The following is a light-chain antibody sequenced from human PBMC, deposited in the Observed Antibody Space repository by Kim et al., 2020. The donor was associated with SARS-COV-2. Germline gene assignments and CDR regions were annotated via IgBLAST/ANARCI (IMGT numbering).Light chain of an antibody. CDR3: ASWDDSLGGWV. Sequence: GQRITISCSGSSSDIGSNTVNWYQQSPGTTPKLLIYSNTQRPSGVPDRFSGSKSGTSASLAITELQSEDEADYYCASWDDSLGGWVFGGGTQLTVL. V-gene: IGLV1-44*01. CDR2: SNT. J-gene: IGLJ3*02. CDR1: SSDIGSNT.